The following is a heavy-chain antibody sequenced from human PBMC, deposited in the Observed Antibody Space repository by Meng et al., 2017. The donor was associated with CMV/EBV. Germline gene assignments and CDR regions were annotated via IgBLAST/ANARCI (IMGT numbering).Heavy chain of an antibody. CDR2: ISSSSSYI. Sequence: GGSLRLSCAASGFTFSSYSMNWARQAPGKGLEWVSSISSSSSYIYYADSVKGRFTISRDNAKNSLYLQMNSLRAEDTAVYYCARVNIVVVPAAIDGSSFSYYGMDVWGQGTTVTVSS. D-gene: IGHD2-2*01. CDR1: GFTFSSYS. V-gene: IGHV3-21*01. CDR3: ARVNIVVVPAAIDGSSFSYYGMDV. J-gene: IGHJ6*02.